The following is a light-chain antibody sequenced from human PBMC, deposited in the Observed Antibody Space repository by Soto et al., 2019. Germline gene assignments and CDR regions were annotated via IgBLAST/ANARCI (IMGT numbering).Light chain of an antibody. J-gene: IGKJ2*02. CDR3: LQDHNYQWT. CDR1: QPIGTS. Sequence: IQMTQSPSSLSASVGDTVTVTCRASQPIGTSLHWYQQKPGKAPKLLIYAASDSQTEVPSRFSGSGSGADFTLTISSLQPEDFATYYCLQDHNYQWTFGQGTKLEIK. V-gene: IGKV1-6*01. CDR2: AAS.